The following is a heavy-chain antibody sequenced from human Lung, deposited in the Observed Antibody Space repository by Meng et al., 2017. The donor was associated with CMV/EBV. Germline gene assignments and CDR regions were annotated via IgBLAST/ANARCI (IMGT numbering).Heavy chain of an antibody. CDR2: IYYSGST. V-gene: IGHV4-61*01. CDR3: AREPGDFWSGYHGWFDP. D-gene: IGHD3-3*01. CDR1: GGSVSSGSYY. J-gene: IGHJ5*02. Sequence: GSLRLXCTVSGGSVSSGSYYWSWIRQPPGKGLEWIGYIYYSGSTNYNPSLKSRVTISVDTSKNQFSLKLSSVTAADTAVYYCAREPGDFWSGYHGWFDPWXHGTLVTVSS.